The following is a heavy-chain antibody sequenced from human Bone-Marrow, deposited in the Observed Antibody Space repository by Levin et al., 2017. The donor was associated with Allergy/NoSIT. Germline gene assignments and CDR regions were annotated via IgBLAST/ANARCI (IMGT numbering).Heavy chain of an antibody. CDR2: IKQDGSAE. D-gene: IGHD3-10*01. V-gene: IGHV3-7*04. CDR1: GFTLSNYW. CDR3: VRDCCASGSHDY. Sequence: PGGSLRLSCAVSGFTLSNYWMHWVRQAPGKGLEWVASIKQDGSAEHYAVSVRGRFTISRDNANSLSHLQMNSLRAEDTALYYCVRDCCASGSHDYWGQGTLVTVSS. J-gene: IGHJ4*02.